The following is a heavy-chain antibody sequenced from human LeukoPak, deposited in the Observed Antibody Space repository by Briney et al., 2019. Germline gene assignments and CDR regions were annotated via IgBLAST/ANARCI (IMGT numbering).Heavy chain of an antibody. CDR2: ISSSSSYI. Sequence: SSYYWGWVRQAPGKGLEWVSSISSSSSYIYYADSVKGRFTISRDNAKNSLYLQMNSLRAEDTAVYYCARDGRMATTDTEQFDYWGQGTLVTVSS. V-gene: IGHV3-21*01. CDR3: ARDGRMATTDTEQFDY. J-gene: IGHJ4*02. D-gene: IGHD5-24*01. CDR1: SSYY.